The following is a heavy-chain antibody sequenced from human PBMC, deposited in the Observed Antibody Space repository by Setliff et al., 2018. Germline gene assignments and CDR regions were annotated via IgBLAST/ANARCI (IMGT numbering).Heavy chain of an antibody. J-gene: IGHJ4*02. CDR1: GYTFTSYG. D-gene: IGHD3-22*01. V-gene: IGHV1-18*01. CDR3: AREGGDGDSSGYYPPLDY. Sequence: ASVKVSCKASGYTFTSYGISWVRQAPGQGLEWMGIINPSGGYANYAQKFQGRVTMTRDTSTTTVYMELRSLRSDDTAIYYCAREGGDGDSSGYYPPLDYWGQGTLVTVSS. CDR2: INPSGGYA.